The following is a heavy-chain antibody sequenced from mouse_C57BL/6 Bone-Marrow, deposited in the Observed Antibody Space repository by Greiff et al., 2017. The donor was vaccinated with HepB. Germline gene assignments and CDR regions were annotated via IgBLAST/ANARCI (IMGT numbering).Heavy chain of an antibody. CDR1: GFTFSDYG. J-gene: IGHJ3*01. D-gene: IGHD5-1*01. CDR2: ISSGSSTI. Sequence: EVQLVESGGGLVKPGGSLKLSCAASGFTFSDYGMHWVRQAPEKGLEWVAYISSGSSTIYYADTVKGRFTISRDNAKNTLFLQMTSLRSEDTAMYYCAVPGFAYWGQGTLVTVSA. V-gene: IGHV5-17*01. CDR3: AVPGFAY.